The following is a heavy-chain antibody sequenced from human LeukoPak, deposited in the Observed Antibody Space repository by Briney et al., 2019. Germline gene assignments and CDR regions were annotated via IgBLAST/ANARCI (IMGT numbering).Heavy chain of an antibody. CDR3: AKDGYSSGWFKY. V-gene: IGHV3-23*01. Sequence: GGSLRLSCAPSGFTFSSYAMSWVRQAPGKGLEWVSAISGSGGSTYYADSVKGRFTISRDNSKNTLYLQMNSLRAEDTAVYYCAKDGYSSGWFKYWGQGTLVTVSS. J-gene: IGHJ4*02. CDR2: ISGSGGST. CDR1: GFTFSSYA. D-gene: IGHD6-19*01.